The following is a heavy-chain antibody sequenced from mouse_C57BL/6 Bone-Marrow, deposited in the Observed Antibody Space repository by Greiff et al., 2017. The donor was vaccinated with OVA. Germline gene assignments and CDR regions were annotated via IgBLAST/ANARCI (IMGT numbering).Heavy chain of an antibody. D-gene: IGHD2-1*01. CDR1: GYTFTSYW. V-gene: IGHV1-64*01. CDR3: ARAPLLGAWFAY. J-gene: IGHJ3*01. CDR2: IHPNSGST. Sequence: VQLQQPGAELVKPGASVKLSCKASGYTFTSYWMHWVKQRPGQGLEWIGMIHPNSGSTNYNEKFKSKDTLTVDKSSSTAYMQLSSLTSEDSAVYYCARAPLLGAWFAYWGQGTLVTVSA.